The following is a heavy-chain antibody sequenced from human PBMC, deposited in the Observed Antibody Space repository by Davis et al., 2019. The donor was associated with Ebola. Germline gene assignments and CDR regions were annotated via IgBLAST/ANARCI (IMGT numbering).Heavy chain of an antibody. J-gene: IGHJ5*02. D-gene: IGHD3-22*01. V-gene: IGHV4-4*07. CDR3: ARSRLYDSSGYYDRDWFDP. CDR2: IYTSGST. CDR1: GGSISSYY. Sequence: PSETLSLTCTVSGGSISSYYWSWIRQPAGKGLEWIGRIYTSGSTNYNPSLKSRVTISVDTSKNQFSLKLSSVTAADTAVYYCARSRLYDSSGYYDRDWFDPWGQGTLVTVSS.